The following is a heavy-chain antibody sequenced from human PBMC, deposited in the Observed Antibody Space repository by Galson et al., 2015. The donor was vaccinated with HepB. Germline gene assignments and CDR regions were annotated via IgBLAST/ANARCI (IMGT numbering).Heavy chain of an antibody. Sequence: LRLSCAASGFTFSSYGMHWVRQAPGKGLEWVASIRYDGSNKYYADSVKGRFTISRDNSKNTLYLQMNSLRAEDTAVYYCAKQYSSYGYFYWDYWGQGTLVTVSS. CDR1: GFTFSSYG. CDR3: AKQYSSYGYFYWDY. V-gene: IGHV3-30*02. J-gene: IGHJ4*02. D-gene: IGHD5-18*01. CDR2: IRYDGSNK.